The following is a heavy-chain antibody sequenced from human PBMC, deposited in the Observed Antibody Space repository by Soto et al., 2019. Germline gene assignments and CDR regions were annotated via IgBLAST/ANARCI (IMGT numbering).Heavy chain of an antibody. J-gene: IGHJ3*02. D-gene: IGHD1-26*01. CDR2: IYHSGMT. CDR1: GGSISTGGYY. CDR3: ATVRWELNNAFDI. V-gene: IGHV4-31*03. Sequence: QVQLQESGPGLVKPSQTLSLTCTVSGGSISTGGYYWSWIRQHPGRGLEWIGYIYHSGMTYSNPSHQSRVAISIDASKNQCSLKLSSVTAADTAVYYCATVRWELNNAFDIWGQGAMVSVSS.